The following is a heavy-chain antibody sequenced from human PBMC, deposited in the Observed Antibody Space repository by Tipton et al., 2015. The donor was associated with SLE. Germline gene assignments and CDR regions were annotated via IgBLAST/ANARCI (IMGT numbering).Heavy chain of an antibody. J-gene: IGHJ6*02. D-gene: IGHD6-6*01. V-gene: IGHV3-21*01. CDR2: ISSRSGYK. Sequence: SLRLSCEASGFGFGGYSASWVRQAPGKGLEWVSSISSRSGYKYYAESVRGRFTISRDNAKNSLSLQMSSLRAEDTAVYYCARDRGQLGYGMDVWGQGTTVTVSS. CDR1: GFGFGGYS. CDR3: ARDRGQLGYGMDV.